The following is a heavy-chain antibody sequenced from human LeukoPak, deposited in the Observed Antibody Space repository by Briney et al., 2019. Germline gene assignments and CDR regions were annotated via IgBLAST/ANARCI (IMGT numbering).Heavy chain of an antibody. CDR1: GFTFSSYW. V-gene: IGHV3-21*01. CDR2: ISSSSSYI. D-gene: IGHD3-22*01. J-gene: IGHJ4*02. CDR3: ARAGSGWYFRYYDSSGYPFDY. Sequence: GGSLRLSCAASGFTFSSYWMHWVRQAPGKGLEWVSSISSSSSYIYYADSVKGRFTISRDNAKNSLYLQMNSLRAEDTAVYYCARAGSGWYFRYYDSSGYPFDYWGQGTLVTVSS.